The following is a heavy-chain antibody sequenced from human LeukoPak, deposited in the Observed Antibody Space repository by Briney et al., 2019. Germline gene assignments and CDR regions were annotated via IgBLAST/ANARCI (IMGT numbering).Heavy chain of an antibody. Sequence: GGSLRLSCAASGFTFSSYSMNWVRQAPGKGLEWVSYISSSSSTIYYADSVKGRFTISRDNAKNSLYLQMNSLRDEDTAVYYCARERITMVRGVPSVVDYWGQGTLVTVSS. D-gene: IGHD3-10*01. CDR1: GFTFSSYS. J-gene: IGHJ4*02. CDR2: ISSSSSTI. V-gene: IGHV3-48*02. CDR3: ARERITMVRGVPSVVDY.